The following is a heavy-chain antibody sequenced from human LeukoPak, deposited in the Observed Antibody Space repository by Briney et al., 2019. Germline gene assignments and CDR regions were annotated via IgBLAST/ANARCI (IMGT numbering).Heavy chain of an antibody. J-gene: IGHJ4*02. CDR1: GFTFSSYG. D-gene: IGHD4-17*01. Sequence: HPGGPLRLSCAASGFTFSSYGMSWVRQAPGKGPEWVSAISGSGGSTYYADSVKGRFTISRDNSKNTLYLQMNSLRAEDTAVYYCAKDYGDYDEASFDYWGQGTLVTVSS. V-gene: IGHV3-23*01. CDR3: AKDYGDYDEASFDY. CDR2: ISGSGGST.